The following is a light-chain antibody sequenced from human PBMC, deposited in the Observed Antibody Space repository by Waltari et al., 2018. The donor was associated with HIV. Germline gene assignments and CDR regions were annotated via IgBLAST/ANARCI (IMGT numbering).Light chain of an antibody. J-gene: IGKJ4*01. Sequence: DIVMTQSPESLTVSLGARATITCRSSRSGFNNSNNRNYLAWYQHKPGQPPKVLIYRASTRAFGVSDRFSGTGSGTNFSLTISNLQADDVAVYYCQQYFSLPLTFGGGTKLEVK. CDR3: QQYFSLPLT. CDR2: RAS. CDR1: RSGFNNSNNRNY. V-gene: IGKV4-1*01.